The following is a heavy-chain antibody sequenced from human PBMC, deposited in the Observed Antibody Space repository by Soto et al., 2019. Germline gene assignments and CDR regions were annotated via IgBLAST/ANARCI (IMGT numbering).Heavy chain of an antibody. CDR3: AKNPESYAWGLEGYCDY. CDR1: GFTFSSYG. V-gene: IGHV3-30*18. Sequence: QVQLVESGGGVVQPGRSLRVSCAASGFTFSSYGMNWVRQAPGKGLEWVAIISYDGSDKYYADSVKGRFTISRDNSKNTLYLQKNSLRGEDTAVYYCAKNPESYAWGLEGYCDYWGQGTLVTVSS. J-gene: IGHJ4*02. CDR2: ISYDGSDK. D-gene: IGHD3-16*01.